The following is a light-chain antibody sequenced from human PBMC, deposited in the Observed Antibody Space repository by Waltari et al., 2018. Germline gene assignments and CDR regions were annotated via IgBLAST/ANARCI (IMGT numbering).Light chain of an antibody. Sequence: DIQLTQYPSFLSTSVGDRVTITCRANQDISSYLAWYQQKPGKAPKLLISAASTLQSAVPARFSGSGSGTEFTLTISSLQSEDIATYYCQQLLSYPLTFGGGTKVEIK. CDR1: QDISSY. J-gene: IGKJ4*01. CDR3: QQLLSYPLT. CDR2: AAS. V-gene: IGKV1-9*01.